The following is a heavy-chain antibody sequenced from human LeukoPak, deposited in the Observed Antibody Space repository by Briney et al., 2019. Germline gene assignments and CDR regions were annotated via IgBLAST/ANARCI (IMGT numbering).Heavy chain of an antibody. V-gene: IGHV1-2*02. J-gene: IGHJ4*02. CDR2: TNSNSGGT. Sequence: GESLKISCKGSGYTFTGYYMHWVRQAPGQGLEWMGWTNSNSGGTNYAQKFQGRVTMTRDTSISTAYMELSSLRSDDTAVYYCARDSSWYWGQGTLVTVSS. CDR1: GYTFTGYY. CDR3: ARDSSWY.